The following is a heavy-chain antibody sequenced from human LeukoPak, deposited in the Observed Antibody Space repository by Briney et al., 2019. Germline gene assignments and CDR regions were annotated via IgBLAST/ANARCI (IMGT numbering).Heavy chain of an antibody. CDR2: INPSGGST. CDR3: ARGVRRGGGSGWYYFDY. D-gene: IGHD6-19*01. CDR1: GYTFTSYY. V-gene: IGHV1-46*01. J-gene: IGHJ4*02. Sequence: ASVKLSCKASGYTFTSYYMHWVRQAPGQGLEWMGIINPSGGSTSYAQTFQGRVNMTRDTSTSTVYMELSSLRSEDTAVYYCARGVRRGGGSGWYYFDYWGQGTLVTVSS.